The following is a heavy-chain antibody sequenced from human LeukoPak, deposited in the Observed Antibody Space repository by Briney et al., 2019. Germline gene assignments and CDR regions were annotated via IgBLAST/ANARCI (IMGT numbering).Heavy chain of an antibody. CDR1: GGSFSGYY. CDR2: INHSGST. J-gene: IGHJ6*02. V-gene: IGHV4-34*01. CDR3: ARVSLYPDYGDSYYYYGMDV. D-gene: IGHD4-17*01. Sequence: SETLSLTCAVYGGSFSGYYWSWIRQPPGKGLEWIGEINHSGSTNYNPSLKSRVTISVDTSKNQFSLKLSSVTAADTAVYYYARVSLYPDYGDSYYYYGMDVWGQGTTVTVSS.